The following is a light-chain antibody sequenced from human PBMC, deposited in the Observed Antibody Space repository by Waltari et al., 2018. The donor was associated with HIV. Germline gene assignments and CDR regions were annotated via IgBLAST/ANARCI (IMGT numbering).Light chain of an antibody. V-gene: IGLV2-23*02. CDR3: CSYAGSSTFV. CDR1: SSEVGTYNY. J-gene: IGLJ2*01. Sequence: QSALTQPASVSGSPGRSITISCTGTSSEVGTYNYFSWYLQHPGQAPKLRVYDVTKRPSGGYNRFSGSKSGNTASLTISGLQAEDEADYYCCSYAGSSTFVFGGGTKLTVL. CDR2: DVT.